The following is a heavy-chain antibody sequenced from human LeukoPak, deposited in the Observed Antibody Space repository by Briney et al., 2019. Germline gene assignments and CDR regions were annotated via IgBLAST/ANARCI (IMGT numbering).Heavy chain of an antibody. V-gene: IGHV4-34*01. CDR3: ARRINCSSTSCYSRWFDP. CDR1: GASISSYY. D-gene: IGHD2-2*01. J-gene: IGHJ5*02. CDR2: INHSGST. Sequence: SETLSLTCTVSGASISSYYWSWIRQPPGKGLEWIGEINHSGSTNYNPSLKSRVTISVDTSKNQFSLKLSSVTAADTAVYYCARRINCSSTSCYSRWFDPWGQGTLVTVSS.